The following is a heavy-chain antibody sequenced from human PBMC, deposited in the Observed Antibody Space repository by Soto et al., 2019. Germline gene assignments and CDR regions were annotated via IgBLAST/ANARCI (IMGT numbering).Heavy chain of an antibody. CDR2: MFYSGST. D-gene: IGHD3-16*02. Sequence: QVQLQESGPGLVKPSETLSLTCSVSGGSISSTKYYWGWIRQPPGKGLEWIGSMFYSGSTDYNPSLKGRVTLSADTSKSQFSLKLSSVTAADTAVYYCARQSIPIGEVIARDGFDIWGQGTMVTVSS. V-gene: IGHV4-39*01. CDR3: ARQSIPIGEVIARDGFDI. J-gene: IGHJ3*02. CDR1: GGSISSTKYY.